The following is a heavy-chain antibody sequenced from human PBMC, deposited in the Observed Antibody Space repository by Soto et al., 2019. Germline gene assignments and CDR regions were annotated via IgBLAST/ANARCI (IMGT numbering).Heavy chain of an antibody. D-gene: IGHD2-2*01. CDR3: ARKVLGSTSRPDWWYFDL. CDR2: ISGGGDRT. J-gene: IGHJ2*01. V-gene: IGHV3-23*01. Sequence: EVQLLESGGGLVQPGGSLRLSCVGSGFTFINYAMNWVRQTPGKGLEWVSGISGGGDRTFDEDSVKGRFTISRDNSKNTANLPMNSLIADDTAVYYCARKVLGSTSRPDWWYFDLWGRGTLVTVSS. CDR1: GFTFINYA.